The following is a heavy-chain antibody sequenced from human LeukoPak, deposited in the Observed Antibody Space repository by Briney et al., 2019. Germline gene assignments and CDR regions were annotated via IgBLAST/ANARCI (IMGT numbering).Heavy chain of an antibody. D-gene: IGHD3-22*01. V-gene: IGHV3-15*01. CDR1: GFTFSNAW. J-gene: IGHJ3*02. Sequence: PGGPLRLSCAASGFTFSNAWMSWVRQAPGKGLEWVGRIKSKTDGGTTDYAAPVKGRFTISRDDSKNTLYLQMNSLKTEDTAVYYCTTDRTREYYYDSSGYYYVAFDIWGQGTMVTVSS. CDR2: IKSKTDGGTT. CDR3: TTDRTREYYYDSSGYYYVAFDI.